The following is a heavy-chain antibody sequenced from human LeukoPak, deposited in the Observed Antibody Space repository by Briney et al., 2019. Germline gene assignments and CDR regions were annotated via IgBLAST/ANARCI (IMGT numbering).Heavy chain of an antibody. CDR1: GFTFSSYG. Sequence: GRSLRLSCAASGFTFSSYGMHWVRPAPGKGLGWVAVISYDGSNKYYADSVKGRFTISRDNSKNTLYLQMNSLKAEDTAVYYCAKDTAMTTVTAAIDYWGQGTLVTVSS. V-gene: IGHV3-30*18. CDR3: AKDTAMTTVTAAIDY. CDR2: ISYDGSNK. D-gene: IGHD4-17*01. J-gene: IGHJ4*02.